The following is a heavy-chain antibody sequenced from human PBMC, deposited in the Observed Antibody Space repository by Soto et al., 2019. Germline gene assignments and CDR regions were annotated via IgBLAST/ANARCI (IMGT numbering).Heavy chain of an antibody. CDR2: ISSSSSYI. D-gene: IGHD2-21*02. Sequence: GGSLRLSCAASGFTFSSYSMNWVRQAPGKGLEWVSSISSSSSYIYYADSVKGRFTISRDNAKNSLYLQMNSLRAEDTAVYYCARHRAYCGGDCLFYYYYGMDVWGQGTTVTVSS. CDR1: GFTFSSYS. CDR3: ARHRAYCGGDCLFYYYYGMDV. J-gene: IGHJ6*02. V-gene: IGHV3-21*01.